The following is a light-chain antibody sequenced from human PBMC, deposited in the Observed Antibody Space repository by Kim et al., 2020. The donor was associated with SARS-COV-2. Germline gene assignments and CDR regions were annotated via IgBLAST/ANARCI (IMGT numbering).Light chain of an antibody. CDR1: KYVSSSY. CDR3: QQYGTSLPFT. CDR2: AAS. J-gene: IGKJ4*01. V-gene: IGKV3-20*01. Sequence: EIVLTQSPGTLSLSPGERATLSCRASKYVSSSYVAWYQQKPGQSPRLLIYAASSRATGIPDRFSGSGSGTEFTLTISRLEPEDVAVYFCQQYGTSLPFTFGGGTKVDIK.